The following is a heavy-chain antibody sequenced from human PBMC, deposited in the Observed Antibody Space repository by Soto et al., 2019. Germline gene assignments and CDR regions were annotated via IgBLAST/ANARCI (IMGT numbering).Heavy chain of an antibody. D-gene: IGHD2-15*01. Sequence: QVHLVQSGAEVKKPGASVKVSCKASGYTFTSYGITWVRQAPGQGLEWMGWMSAHNGNTDYAQKLQGRVIVTRDTPTSTAYMELRSLISNDTDVYYWARGWYGDYWGQGALVTVSS. J-gene: IGHJ4*02. V-gene: IGHV1-18*01. CDR2: MSAHNGNT. CDR3: ARGWYGDY. CDR1: GYTFTSYG.